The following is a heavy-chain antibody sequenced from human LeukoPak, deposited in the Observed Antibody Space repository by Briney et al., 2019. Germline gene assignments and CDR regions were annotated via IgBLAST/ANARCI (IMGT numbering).Heavy chain of an antibody. CDR3: ATSYSSSSGPFDS. D-gene: IGHD6-6*01. J-gene: IGHJ4*02. Sequence: GGSLRLSCAASRFTFKDYAMNWVRQAPGKGLEWVPTTSGSGTGTYYADSVKGRFTISRDNSRNTLHLQMDSLRADDTAVYYCATSYSSSSGPFDSWGQGTLVTVSS. V-gene: IGHV3-23*01. CDR1: RFTFKDYA. CDR2: TSGSGTGT.